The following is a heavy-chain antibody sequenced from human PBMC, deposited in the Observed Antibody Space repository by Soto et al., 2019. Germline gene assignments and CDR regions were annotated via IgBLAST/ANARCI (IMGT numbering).Heavy chain of an antibody. J-gene: IGHJ5*02. V-gene: IGHV4-34*01. CDR1: GGSLSGYY. D-gene: IGHD6-19*01. Sequence: QVQLQQWGAGLLKPSETLSLSCAIYGGSLSGYYWSWIRQPPGKGLEWIGEINRSGGTNYNPPLKSRVTMLVDTSKNQFSLKVSSVTAADTAVYYCARGGGSGWYPDLWGQGTLVTVSS. CDR3: ARGGGSGWYPDL. CDR2: INRSGGT.